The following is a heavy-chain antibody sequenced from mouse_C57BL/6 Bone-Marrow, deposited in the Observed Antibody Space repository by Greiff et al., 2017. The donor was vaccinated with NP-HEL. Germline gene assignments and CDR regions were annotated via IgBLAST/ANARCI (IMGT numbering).Heavy chain of an antibody. CDR1: GYTFTSYW. J-gene: IGHJ2*01. Sequence: QVQLKQPGAELVKPGASVKLSCKASGYTFTSYWMHWVKQRPGQGLEWIGMIHPNSGSTNYNEKFKSKATLTVDKSSSTAYMQLSSLTSEDSAVYYCARRFPHGKGYFDYWGQGTTLTVSS. CDR2: IHPNSGST. D-gene: IGHD2-1*01. V-gene: IGHV1-64*01. CDR3: ARRFPHGKGYFDY.